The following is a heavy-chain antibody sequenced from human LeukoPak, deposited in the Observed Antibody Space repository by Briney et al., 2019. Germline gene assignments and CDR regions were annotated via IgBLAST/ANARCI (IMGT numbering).Heavy chain of an antibody. D-gene: IGHD2-2*02. J-gene: IGHJ5*02. V-gene: IGHV3-23*01. Sequence: GGSLRLSCAASGFTFSSYAMSWVRQAPEKGLEWVSAIGDSGGSTYYADSVKGRFTISRDNSKNTLYLQMNSLRAEDTAVYYCAKGGGSTTCYTWGCWFDPWGQGTLVTVSS. CDR2: IGDSGGST. CDR1: GFTFSSYA. CDR3: AKGGGSTTCYTWGCWFDP.